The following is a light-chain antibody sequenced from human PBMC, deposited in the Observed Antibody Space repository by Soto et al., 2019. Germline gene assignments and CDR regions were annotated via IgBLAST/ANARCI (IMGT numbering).Light chain of an antibody. CDR2: AAS. CDR1: QSISSY. Sequence: DIQMTQSPSSLSASVGDRVIITCRASQSISSYLNWYQQKPGKAPKLLIYAASSLQSGVPSRFSGSGSGTDITPTISSLQPEDFATYYCQQSYSTPMYTFGQGTKLEIK. J-gene: IGKJ2*01. V-gene: IGKV1-39*01. CDR3: QQSYSTPMYT.